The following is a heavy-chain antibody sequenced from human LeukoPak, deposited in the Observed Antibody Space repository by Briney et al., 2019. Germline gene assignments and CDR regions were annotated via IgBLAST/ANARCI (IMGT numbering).Heavy chain of an antibody. V-gene: IGHV3-21*01. CDR3: ARVLVVVTGYHMDV. J-gene: IGHJ6*03. CDR1: GFTFSSYS. D-gene: IGHD3-22*01. Sequence: GGSLRLSCAASGFTFSSYSMNWVRQAPGKGLEWVSSISSSSSYIYYADSVKGRFTISRDNAKNSLYLQMNSLRAEDTAVYYCARVLVVVTGYHMDVWGKGTTVTVSS. CDR2: ISSSSSYI.